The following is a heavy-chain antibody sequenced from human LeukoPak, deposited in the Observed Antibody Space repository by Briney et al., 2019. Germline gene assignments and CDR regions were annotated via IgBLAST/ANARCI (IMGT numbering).Heavy chain of an antibody. CDR1: GFSFGSYS. J-gene: IGHJ6*03. CDR2: IKTDGSNY. CDR3: ARGGYGYYYMDV. D-gene: IGHD5-12*01. Sequence: GGSLRLSCAASGFSFGSYSMNWVRQAPGKGLVWVSRIKTDGSNYYADSVKGRFTISRDNAKNTLYLEMNSLRAEDTAMYYCARGGYGYYYMDVWGKGTTVTVSS. V-gene: IGHV3-74*01.